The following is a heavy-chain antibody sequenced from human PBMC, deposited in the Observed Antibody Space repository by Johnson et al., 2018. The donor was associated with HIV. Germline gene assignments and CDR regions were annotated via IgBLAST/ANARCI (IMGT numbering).Heavy chain of an antibody. V-gene: IGHV3-33*01. CDR2: IWYDGSNK. J-gene: IGHJ3*01. Sequence: QVQLVESGGGVVQPGRSLRLSCAASGFTFSSYDMHWVRQAPGKGLEWVAVIWYDGSNKYYADSVKGRFTISRDNSKNTLYVQMNSLRAEDTAVYYCARAKYGGAFDVWGQGTMVSVS. D-gene: IGHD3-16*01. CDR1: GFTFSSYD. CDR3: ARAKYGGAFDV.